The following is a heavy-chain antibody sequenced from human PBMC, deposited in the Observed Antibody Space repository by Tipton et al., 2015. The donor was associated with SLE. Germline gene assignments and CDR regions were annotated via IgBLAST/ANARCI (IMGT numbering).Heavy chain of an antibody. Sequence: SLRLSCAASGFTFSYSVMHWVRQAPGKGLEWVAVIWYDGSNEDYADSVRGRFTISRDNSKNTVYLQMNSLRAEDTAVYYCAGIFAGYCSSTSCFDAFDIWGQGTRVTVSS. D-gene: IGHD2-2*01. CDR1: GFTFSYSV. CDR3: AGIFAGYCSSTSCFDAFDI. J-gene: IGHJ3*02. V-gene: IGHV3-33*08. CDR2: IWYDGSNE.